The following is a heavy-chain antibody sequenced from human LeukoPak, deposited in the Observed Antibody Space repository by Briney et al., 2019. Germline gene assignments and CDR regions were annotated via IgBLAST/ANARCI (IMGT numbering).Heavy chain of an antibody. V-gene: IGHV3-23*01. D-gene: IGHD6-13*01. Sequence: PGGSLRLSCAASGFTFNNYAMSCVRQAQGKGLEWVSAISGSGGSTFYADSVKGHFTISRDNSKNTLYLQMNSLRAEDTAVYYCAKSFGPVIAAAGSGADWGQGTLVTVSS. CDR1: GFTFNNYA. CDR2: ISGSGGST. J-gene: IGHJ4*02. CDR3: AKSFGPVIAAAGSGAD.